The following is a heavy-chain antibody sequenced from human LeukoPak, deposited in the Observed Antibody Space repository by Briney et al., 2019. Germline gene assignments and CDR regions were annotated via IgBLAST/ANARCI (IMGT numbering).Heavy chain of an antibody. CDR1: GGSFSGYY. CDR2: IHHDGRI. D-gene: IGHD3-16*02. CDR3: ARSHDHLWGNYPDY. Sequence: SETLSLTCAVYGGSFSGYYWSWIRQPPGKGLEWIGEIHHDGRINYNPSLKSRVTLSVDKSKNQFSLRLNSVTAVDTAMYYCARSHDHLWGNYPDYWGQGTLVTVSS. J-gene: IGHJ4*02. V-gene: IGHV4-34*01.